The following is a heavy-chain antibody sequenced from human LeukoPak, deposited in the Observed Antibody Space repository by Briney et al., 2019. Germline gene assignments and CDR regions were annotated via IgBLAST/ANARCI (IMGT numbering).Heavy chain of an antibody. CDR2: INHSGST. CDR1: GGSFNGYY. Sequence: SETLSLTCAVNGGSFNGYYWTWIRQPPGKGLEWVGEINHSGSTTYNSSLKSRVTISVDTSKNQFSLKLTSVTAADTAVYYCARPRIPTVGSGLDSWGQGSLVTVSS. D-gene: IGHD3-10*01. V-gene: IGHV4-34*01. CDR3: ARPRIPTVGSGLDS. J-gene: IGHJ4*02.